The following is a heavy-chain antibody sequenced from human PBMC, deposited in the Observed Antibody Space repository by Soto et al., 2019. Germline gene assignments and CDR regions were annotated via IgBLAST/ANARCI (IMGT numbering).Heavy chain of an antibody. J-gene: IGHJ5*02. V-gene: IGHV5-51*01. CDR1: GYKFTSYW. CDR3: ARKDKSGYFNWFDP. CDR2: IFPSDSDT. D-gene: IGHD3-22*01. Sequence: PGESLKISCRTSGYKFTSYWISWVRQMPGKGLEWMGIIFPSDSDTRYSPSFQGQVTISADRSTSTVFLQWASLKASDTAVYFCARKDKSGYFNWFDPWGQGTLVTVSS.